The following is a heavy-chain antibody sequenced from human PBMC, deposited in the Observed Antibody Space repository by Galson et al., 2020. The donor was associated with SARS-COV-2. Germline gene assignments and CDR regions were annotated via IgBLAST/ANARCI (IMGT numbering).Heavy chain of an antibody. D-gene: IGHD6-13*01. V-gene: IGHV3-64D*06. J-gene: IGHJ4*02. CDR1: GFTFSSYA. CDR3: VKSRVRTLAAAEPYYFDY. CDR2: ISSNGGST. Sequence: GGSLRLSCSASGFTFSSYAMHWVRQAPGKGLEYVSAISSNGGSTYYADSVKGRFTISRDNSKNTLYLQMSSLRAEDTAVYYCVKSRVRTLAAAEPYYFDYWGQGTLVTVSS.